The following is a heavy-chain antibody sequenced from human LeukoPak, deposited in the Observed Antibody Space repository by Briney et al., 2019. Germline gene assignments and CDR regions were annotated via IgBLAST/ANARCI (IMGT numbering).Heavy chain of an antibody. V-gene: IGHV1-18*01. CDR1: GGTFSSYA. D-gene: IGHD2-2*01. CDR3: ARDPLGYCSSTSCPGGWFDP. Sequence: GASVKVSCKASGGTFSSYAISWVRQAPGQGLEWMGWIGAYNGNTNYAQKLQGRVTMTTDTSTSTAYMELRSLRSDDTAVYYCARDPLGYCSSTSCPGGWFDPWGQGTLVIVSS. CDR2: IGAYNGNT. J-gene: IGHJ5*02.